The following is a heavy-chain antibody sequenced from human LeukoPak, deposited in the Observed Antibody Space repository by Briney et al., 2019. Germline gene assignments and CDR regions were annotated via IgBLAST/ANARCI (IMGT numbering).Heavy chain of an antibody. Sequence: GGSLRLSCAASGFTFSSYAMSWVRQAPGKGLEWVSAISGSGGSTYYADSVKGRFTISRDNSKNTLYLQMNSLRAEDTAVYYCAKGRGVYYYYYYMDVWGKGTTVTVSS. J-gene: IGHJ6*03. CDR2: ISGSGGST. CDR3: AKGRGVYYYYYYMDV. CDR1: GFTFSSYA. D-gene: IGHD5-24*01. V-gene: IGHV3-23*01.